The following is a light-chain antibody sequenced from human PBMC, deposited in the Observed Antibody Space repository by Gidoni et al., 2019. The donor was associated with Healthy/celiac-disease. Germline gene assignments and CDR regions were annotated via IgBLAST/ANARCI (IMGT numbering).Light chain of an antibody. J-gene: IGKJ4*01. CDR3: QQYYSNLPS. Sequence: DILLTQSPDSLAVSLGESATIICKSSRSVLYSSNNKNYLAWYHQKPGQPPKLIIYWASTRESGVPERFSGSGSGTDFTLNISSMQTEDGAVYYCQQYYSNLPSFGGGTKVEIK. CDR2: WAS. CDR1: RSVLYSSNNKNY. V-gene: IGKV4-1*01.